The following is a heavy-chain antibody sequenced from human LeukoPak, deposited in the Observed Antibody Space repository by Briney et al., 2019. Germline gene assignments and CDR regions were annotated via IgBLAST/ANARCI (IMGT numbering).Heavy chain of an antibody. V-gene: IGHV3-23*01. CDR2: ISGSGGST. J-gene: IGHJ6*02. CDR3: AKGGFGGSGCYEYYYYGLDV. CDR1: GFAFSSSA. D-gene: IGHD6-19*01. Sequence: PGGSLRLSRAASGFAFSSSAMSWLRQAPGKGLEWVSAISGSGGSTYYADSVKGRFTISRDNSKNTLYLQMNSLRAEDTAVYYCAKGGFGGSGCYEYYYYGLDVWGQGTTVTVSS.